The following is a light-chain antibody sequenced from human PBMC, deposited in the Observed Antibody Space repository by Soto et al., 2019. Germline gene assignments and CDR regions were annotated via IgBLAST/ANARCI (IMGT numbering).Light chain of an antibody. Sequence: QPVLTQSPSAPASLGASVNLTCTLTGGHSTYSIGWHQQQPQRGPRFLMRLNSDGSHSKGDGIPDRFSGSSSGAERFLTISSLQSEDEADYYCQTWGRGIVVFGGGTQLTVL. CDR3: QTWGRGIVV. CDR2: LNSDGSH. J-gene: IGLJ2*01. CDR1: GGHSTYS. V-gene: IGLV4-69*02.